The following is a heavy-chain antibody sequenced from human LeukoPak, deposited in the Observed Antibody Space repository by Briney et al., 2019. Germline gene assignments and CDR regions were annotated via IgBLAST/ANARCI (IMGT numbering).Heavy chain of an antibody. CDR1: GGSVSSYF. V-gene: IGHV4-59*02. Sequence: PSETLSLTCTVSGGSVSSYFWSWIRQPPGKGLEWIGYIYHTGNTNYNPSLKSRDTISVDTSKNHFSLKVTSVTAADTAVYYCAREASGSGTFYFDSWGQGTLVTVSS. J-gene: IGHJ4*02. CDR2: IYHTGNT. CDR3: AREASGSGTFYFDS.